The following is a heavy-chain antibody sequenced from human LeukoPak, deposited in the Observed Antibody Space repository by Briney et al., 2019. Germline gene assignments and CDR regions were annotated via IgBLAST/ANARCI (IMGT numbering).Heavy chain of an antibody. CDR1: GFTFSVYW. CDR3: ATEVWFRADS. D-gene: IGHD3-10*01. Sequence: PGGSLRLSCAASGFTFSVYWMTWVRQAPGKGLEWVATIDQYGGQKNYVESVKGRFTISRDNAENSLFLQMNSLRADDTAVYYCATEVWFRADSWGQGTLVTVSS. CDR2: IDQYGGQK. J-gene: IGHJ4*02. V-gene: IGHV3-7*05.